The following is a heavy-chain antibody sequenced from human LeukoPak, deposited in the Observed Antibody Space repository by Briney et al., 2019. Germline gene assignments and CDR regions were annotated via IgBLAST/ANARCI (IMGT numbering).Heavy chain of an antibody. CDR3: ARRLQRHFDY. D-gene: IGHD2-15*01. J-gene: IGHJ4*02. V-gene: IGHV5-10-1*01. CDR1: EYSFTSYS. Sequence: GESLRISCKGSEYSFTSYSISGVRQMPGKGLEWMGRIDPSDSYTNYSPSFQGHVTISVDKSISTAYLQWSSLKASDTAMYYCARRLQRHFDYWGQGTLVTVSS. CDR2: IDPSDSYT.